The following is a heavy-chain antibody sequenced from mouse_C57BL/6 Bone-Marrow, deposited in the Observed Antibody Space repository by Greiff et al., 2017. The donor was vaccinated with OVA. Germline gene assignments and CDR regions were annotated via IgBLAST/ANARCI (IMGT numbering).Heavy chain of an antibody. CDR2: FHPYNDDT. V-gene: IGHV1-47*01. J-gene: IGHJ3*01. CDR3: ARPYDGYPAWFAY. Sequence: VQLQQSGAELVKPGASVKMSCKASGYTFTTYPIEWMKQNHGKSLEWIGNFHPYNDDTKYNEKFKGKATLTVEKSSSTVYLELSRLTSDDSAVYYCARPYDGYPAWFAYWGQGTLVTVSA. CDR1: GYTFTTYP. D-gene: IGHD2-3*01.